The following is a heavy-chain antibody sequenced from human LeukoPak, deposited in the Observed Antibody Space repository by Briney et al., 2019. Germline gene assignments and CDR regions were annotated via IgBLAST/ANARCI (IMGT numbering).Heavy chain of an antibody. Sequence: SETLSLTCTVSGGSISSYYWSWILQPPGKGLEWIGYIYYRGSTSYNPSLKSRVTISVDTSKNQFSLKLSSVTAADTAVYFCARVPYYYDSSGAFDVWGLGTMVTVSS. D-gene: IGHD3-22*01. CDR2: IYYRGST. CDR3: ARVPYYYDSSGAFDV. CDR1: GGSISSYY. V-gene: IGHV4-59*01. J-gene: IGHJ3*01.